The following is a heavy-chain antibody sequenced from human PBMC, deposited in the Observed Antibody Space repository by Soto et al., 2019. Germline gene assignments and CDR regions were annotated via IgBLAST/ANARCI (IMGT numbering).Heavy chain of an antibody. CDR3: VKDFRQQLANWFDP. J-gene: IGHJ5*02. D-gene: IGHD6-13*01. Sequence: PGGSLRLSCSASGFTFSSYAMHWVLQAPGKGLEYVSAISGNGGSTYYADSVKGRFTISRDNSKNTLYLQMSSLRAEDTAVYYCVKDFRQQLANWFDPWGQGTLVTVSS. CDR1: GFTFSSYA. V-gene: IGHV3-64D*09. CDR2: ISGNGGST.